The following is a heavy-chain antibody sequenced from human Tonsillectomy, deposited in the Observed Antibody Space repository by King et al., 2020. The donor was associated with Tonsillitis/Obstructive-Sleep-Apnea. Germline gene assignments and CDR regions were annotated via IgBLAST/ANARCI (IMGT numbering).Heavy chain of an antibody. D-gene: IGHD2-15*01. CDR2: ISYDGSNK. CDR3: ARAKGRVIVVVYGMDV. J-gene: IGHJ6*02. CDR1: GFTFSSYA. V-gene: IGHV3-30*04. Sequence: HVQLVESGGGVVQPGRSLRLSCAASGFTFSSYAMHWVRQAPGKGLEWVAVISYDGSNKYYADSVKGRFTISRDNSKNTLYLQMNSLRAEDTAVYYCARAKGRVIVVVYGMDVWGQGTTVTVSS.